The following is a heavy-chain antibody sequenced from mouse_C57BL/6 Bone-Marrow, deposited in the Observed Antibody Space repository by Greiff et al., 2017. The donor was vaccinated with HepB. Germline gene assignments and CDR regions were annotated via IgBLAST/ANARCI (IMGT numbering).Heavy chain of an antibody. J-gene: IGHJ4*01. V-gene: IGHV10-1*01. CDR3: VRYYGSSLPYAMDY. Sequence: GGGLVQPKGSLKLSCAASGFSFNTYAMTWVRQAPGKGLEWVARIRSKSNNYATYYADSVKDRFTISRDDSESMLYLQMNNLKTEDTAMYYCVRYYGSSLPYAMDYWGQGTSVTVSS. CDR1: GFSFNTYA. D-gene: IGHD1-1*01. CDR2: IRSKSNNYAT.